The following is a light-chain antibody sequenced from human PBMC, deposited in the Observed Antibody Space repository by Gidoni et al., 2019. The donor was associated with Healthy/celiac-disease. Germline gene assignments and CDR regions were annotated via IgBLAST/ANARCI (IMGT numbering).Light chain of an antibody. Sequence: QSVLTQPPSASGTPGQRVTISCSGSSSNIGSNYVYWYQHLPGTAPKLLIYRNNQRPSGVPYRFSGSNSGTSASLAISGLLSEDEADYYCAAWDDSLSGVVFGGGTKLTVL. V-gene: IGLV1-47*01. CDR1: SSNIGSNY. CDR3: AAWDDSLSGVV. J-gene: IGLJ2*01. CDR2: RNN.